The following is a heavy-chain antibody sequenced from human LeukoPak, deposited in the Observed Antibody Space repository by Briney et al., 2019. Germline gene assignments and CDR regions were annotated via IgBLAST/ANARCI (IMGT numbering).Heavy chain of an antibody. D-gene: IGHD3-10*01. CDR1: GFTLSSYA. J-gene: IGHJ4*02. V-gene: IGHV3-23*01. Sequence: GGSLRLSCAASGFTLSSYAMTWVRQAPGRGLEWVSTISSGGSTYYADSVKGRFTISRDSSKHTLYLQMNTLRAEDTAIYYCAKDRGSDGGRFDYWGQGTLVTVSS. CDR3: AKDRGSDGGRFDY. CDR2: ISSGGST.